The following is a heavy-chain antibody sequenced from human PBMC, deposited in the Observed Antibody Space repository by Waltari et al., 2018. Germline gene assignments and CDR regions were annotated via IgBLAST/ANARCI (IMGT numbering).Heavy chain of an antibody. Sequence: EVQLVESGGGLVQPGGFLRLSCSASGFTFSSYTMNWVRQAPGKGLEWLSYISSSSSTIYYADSVKGRFTISRDNAKNSLYLQMNSLRAEDTAVYYCARDSLSFLNAFDIWGQGTMVTVSS. V-gene: IGHV3-48*04. CDR2: ISSSSSTI. CDR1: GFTFSSYT. CDR3: ARDSLSFLNAFDI. J-gene: IGHJ3*02.